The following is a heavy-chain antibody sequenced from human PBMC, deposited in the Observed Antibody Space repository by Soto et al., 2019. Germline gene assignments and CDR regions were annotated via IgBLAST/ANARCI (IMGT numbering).Heavy chain of an antibody. D-gene: IGHD2-2*01. J-gene: IGHJ6*02. CDR2: INPQTGGT. Sequence: GASVKVSCKASGYTFTGYYMHWVRQAPGQGLEWMGWINPQTGGTSYAQKFQGRVTLSRDTSINTAYLELSRLTFDDAAVYFCARERYQVISDGMDVWGQGTTVTVSS. V-gene: IGHV1-2*02. CDR3: ARERYQVISDGMDV. CDR1: GYTFTGYY.